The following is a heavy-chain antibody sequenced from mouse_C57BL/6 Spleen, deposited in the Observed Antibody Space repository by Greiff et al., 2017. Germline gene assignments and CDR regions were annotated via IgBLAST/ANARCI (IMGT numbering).Heavy chain of an antibody. V-gene: IGHV1-59*01. J-gene: IGHJ4*01. CDR3: ARPTVDAMDY. CDR2: IDPSDSYT. D-gene: IGHD1-1*01. CDR1: GYTFTSYW. Sequence: VQLQQSGAELVRPGTSVKLSCKASGYTFTSYWMHWVKQRPGQGLEWIGVIDPSDSYTNYNQKFKGKATLTVDTSSSTAYMQLSSLTSEDSAVYYCARPTVDAMDYWGQGTSVTVSS.